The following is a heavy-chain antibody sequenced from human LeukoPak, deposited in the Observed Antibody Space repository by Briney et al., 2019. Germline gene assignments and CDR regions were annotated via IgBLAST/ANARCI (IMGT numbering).Heavy chain of an antibody. CDR2: INPSGGST. CDR3: ARDQFLSSSWPPFSYYYMDV. J-gene: IGHJ6*03. D-gene: IGHD6-13*01. Sequence: GASVKVSCKASGYTFTSYYMHWVRQAPGQGLEWMGIINPSGGSTSYAQKFQGRVTMTRDMSTSTDYMELSSLRSDDTAVYYCARDQFLSSSWPPFSYYYMDVWGKGTTVTVSS. CDR1: GYTFTSYY. V-gene: IGHV1-46*01.